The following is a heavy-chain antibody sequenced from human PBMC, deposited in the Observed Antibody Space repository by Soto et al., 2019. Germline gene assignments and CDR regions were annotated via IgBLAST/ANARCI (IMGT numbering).Heavy chain of an antibody. CDR2: IIPIFGTA. D-gene: IGHD3-22*01. CDR3: ARASAYYYDSSGYFPYFDY. CDR1: GGTFSSYA. J-gene: IGHJ4*02. V-gene: IGHV1-69*13. Sequence: SVKVSCKASGGTFSSYAISWVRQAPGQGLEWMGGIIPIFGTANYAQKFQGRVTITADESTSTAYMELSSLRSEDTAVYYCARASAYYYDSSGYFPYFDYWGQGTLVTVSS.